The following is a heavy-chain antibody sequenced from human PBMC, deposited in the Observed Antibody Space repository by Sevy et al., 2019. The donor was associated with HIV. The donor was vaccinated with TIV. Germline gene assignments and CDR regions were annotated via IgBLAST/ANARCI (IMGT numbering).Heavy chain of an antibody. CDR2: ISSSGGNT. V-gene: IGHV3-23*01. CDR1: GFTFRNFG. J-gene: IGHJ6*02. Sequence: GGSLRLSCAASGFTFRNFGMSWVRQAPGKGLEWVSSISSSGGNTYYPDYMKGRFTISRDNSKKTLYLQINSLRVEDTAVYYCAKQPTSVPYYDLDVWGQGTTVTVSS. CDR3: AKQPTSVPYYDLDV.